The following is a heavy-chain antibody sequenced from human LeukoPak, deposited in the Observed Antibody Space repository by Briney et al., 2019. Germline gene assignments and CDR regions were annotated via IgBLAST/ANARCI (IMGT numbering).Heavy chain of an antibody. CDR1: GGSISSGGYY. J-gene: IGHJ4*02. Sequence: NTSQTLSLTCTVSGGSISSGGYYWSWIRQHPGKGLEWIGYIYYSGNTYYNPSFESRVTISVDTSKNQFSLKLSSVTAADTAVYYCARGGGLWETTSFDYWGQGTLVTVSS. CDR2: IYYSGNT. V-gene: IGHV4-31*03. CDR3: ARGGGLWETTSFDY. D-gene: IGHD4-17*01.